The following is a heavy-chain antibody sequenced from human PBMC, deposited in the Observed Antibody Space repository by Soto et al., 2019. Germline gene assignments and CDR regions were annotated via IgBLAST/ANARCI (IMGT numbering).Heavy chain of an antibody. V-gene: IGHV3-30*18. D-gene: IGHD3-10*01. Sequence: GGSLRLSCAASGFTFSSYGMHWVRQAPGKGLEWVAVISYDGSNKYYADSVKGRFTISRDNSKNTLYLQMNSLRAEDTAVYYCAKTTSGIADYWGQGTLVTVSS. CDR3: AKTTSGIADY. CDR1: GFTFSSYG. CDR2: ISYDGSNK. J-gene: IGHJ4*02.